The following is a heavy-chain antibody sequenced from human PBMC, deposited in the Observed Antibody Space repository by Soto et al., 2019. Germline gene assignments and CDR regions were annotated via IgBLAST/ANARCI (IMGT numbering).Heavy chain of an antibody. V-gene: IGHV1-69*01. CDR3: ARDRDDYGSGNYYNRLDF. J-gene: IGHJ4*02. Sequence: QVQLVQSGAEVKKPGSSVKVSCKASGGIFSTYAISWLRQAPGQGLEWMGGIIPLFGTPNYAQRFQGRVTIAADESTSKAYMELSRLRSEDTDVYYCARDRDDYGSGNYYNRLDFWGQGTLVTVSS. CDR2: IIPLFGTP. D-gene: IGHD3-10*01. CDR1: GGIFSTYA.